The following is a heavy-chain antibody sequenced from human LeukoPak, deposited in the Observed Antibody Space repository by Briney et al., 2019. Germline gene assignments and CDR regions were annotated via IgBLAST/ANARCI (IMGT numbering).Heavy chain of an antibody. J-gene: IGHJ3*02. Sequence: PGGSLRLSCAASGFTFSSYAMSWVRQAPGKGLEWVSAISGSGGSTYYADSVKGRFTISRDNSKNTLYLQMSSLRAEDTAVYYCAKDDIVVVPAAPDIDAFDIWGQGTMVTVSS. V-gene: IGHV3-23*01. CDR3: AKDDIVVVPAAPDIDAFDI. CDR1: GFTFSSYA. CDR2: ISGSGGST. D-gene: IGHD2-2*01.